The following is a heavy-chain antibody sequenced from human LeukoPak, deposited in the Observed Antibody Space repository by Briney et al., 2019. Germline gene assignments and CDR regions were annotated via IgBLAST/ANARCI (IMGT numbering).Heavy chain of an antibody. CDR2: INPSGGST. D-gene: IGHD3-22*01. J-gene: IGHJ4*02. V-gene: IGHV1-46*01. Sequence: ASVKVSCKASGYTFTSYYMHWVRQAPGQGLEWMGIINPSGGSTSYAQKFQGRVTMTRDMSTSTVYMELSSLRSEDTAVYYCAREATYYYDSSGYYGSYFDYWGQGTLVTVSS. CDR1: GYTFTSYY. CDR3: AREATYYYDSSGYYGSYFDY.